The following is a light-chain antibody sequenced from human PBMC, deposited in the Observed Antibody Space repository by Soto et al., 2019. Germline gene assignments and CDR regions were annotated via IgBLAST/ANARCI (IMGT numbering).Light chain of an antibody. J-gene: IGKJ1*01. CDR1: QSISRW. CDR2: DAS. CDR3: QQYNYYWT. V-gene: IGKV1-5*01. Sequence: DIPINQSPSTLSASVGDRVTITFRASQSISRWLAWYQQKPGKAPKLLIYDASNLESGVPPRFSGSGSGTEFSLTISSLQPDDFGTYYCQQYNYYWTFGQGTKVDIK.